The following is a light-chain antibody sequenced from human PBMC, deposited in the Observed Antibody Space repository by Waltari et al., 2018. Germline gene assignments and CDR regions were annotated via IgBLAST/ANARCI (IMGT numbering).Light chain of an antibody. CDR1: HSVGSY. CDR2: DAS. J-gene: IGKJ1*01. Sequence: EIVLTHSPATLSLSPGERDTLSCRASHSVGSYLFWYQHKPGQAPRLLIYDASNRATGIPARFSGSGSGTDFTLTISSLEPEDFAVYYCQQRSNWPRTFGQGTKVEIK. V-gene: IGKV3-11*01. CDR3: QQRSNWPRT.